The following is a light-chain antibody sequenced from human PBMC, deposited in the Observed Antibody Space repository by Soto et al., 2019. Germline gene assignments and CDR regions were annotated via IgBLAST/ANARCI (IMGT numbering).Light chain of an antibody. V-gene: IGKV1-9*01. CDR1: QGISSY. Sequence: IQLTHSPSSLSASVLYIVTITFRSSQGISSYLAWYQQKPGKAPKLLIYAASTLQSGVPSRFSGSGSGTDFTLTISRLEPEDFAVYYCKQYGSSGKFGQGTKVDIK. CDR3: KQYGSSGK. CDR2: AAS. J-gene: IGKJ1*01.